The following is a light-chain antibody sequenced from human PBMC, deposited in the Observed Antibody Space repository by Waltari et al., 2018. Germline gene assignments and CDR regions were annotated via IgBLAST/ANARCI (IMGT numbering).Light chain of an antibody. Sequence: YKRRPGQSPGLVVFQDITRPSGSPERFSGSNSGNTATLTISGTQAMDEADYDCQTWDNSGVVVGGGTKLTVL. CDR2: QDI. J-gene: IGLJ2*01. V-gene: IGLV3-1*01. CDR3: QTWDNSGVV.